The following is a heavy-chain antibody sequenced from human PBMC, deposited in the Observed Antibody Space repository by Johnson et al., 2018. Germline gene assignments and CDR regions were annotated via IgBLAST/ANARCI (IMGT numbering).Heavy chain of an antibody. V-gene: IGHV1-46*01. CDR1: GYTFTSYY. Sequence: VQLVETGAEVKKPGASVKVSCKASGYTFTSYYMHWVRQAPGQGLEWMGIINPSGGSTSYAQKFQGRFTMTRNTSISTAYMELSSLRSEDTAVYYGAREYSSGPYYYGMDVWGQGTTVTVSS. J-gene: IGHJ6*02. CDR2: INPSGGST. D-gene: IGHD6-19*01. CDR3: AREYSSGPYYYGMDV.